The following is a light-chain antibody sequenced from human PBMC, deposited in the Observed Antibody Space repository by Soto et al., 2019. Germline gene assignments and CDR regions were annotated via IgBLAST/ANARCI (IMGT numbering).Light chain of an antibody. CDR1: QRISGGY. V-gene: IGKV3-20*01. CDR3: HQYVASQRT. CDR2: GAS. J-gene: IGKJ1*01. Sequence: EIVLTQSPGTLSLSPGERATISCRASQRISGGYLAWYQHKPGRAPRLLFSGASNRAAGIPDRFSGYGSGTDFTLTISRLEPEDFAVYYCHQYVASQRTFGQGTKVEVK.